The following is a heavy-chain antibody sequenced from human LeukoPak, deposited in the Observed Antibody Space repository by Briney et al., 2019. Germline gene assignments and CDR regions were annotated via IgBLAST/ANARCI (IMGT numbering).Heavy chain of an antibody. V-gene: IGHV4-59*12. J-gene: IGHJ4*02. CDR2: IYYSGSS. CDR1: GGSINYYY. CDR3: ARINYDSSGTFDY. Sequence: PSETLSLTCTVSGGSINYYYWSWIRQPPGKGLEWIGYIYYSGSSNYNPSLKSRVTISIDTSKNQFSLKLSSVTAADTAVYYCARINYDSSGTFDYWGQGTLVTVSS. D-gene: IGHD3-22*01.